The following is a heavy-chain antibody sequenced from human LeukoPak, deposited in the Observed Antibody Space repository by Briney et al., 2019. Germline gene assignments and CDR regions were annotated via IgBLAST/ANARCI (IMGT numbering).Heavy chain of an antibody. V-gene: IGHV3-30-3*01. D-gene: IGHD2-2*01. Sequence: GGSLRLSCAASGFTFSSYAMHWVRQAPGKGLEWVAVISYDGSNKYYADSVKGRFTISRDNSKNTLYLQMNSLRAEDTAVYYCARVRGVPAATRYFDLWGRGTLVTVSS. CDR2: ISYDGSNK. CDR3: ARVRGVPAATRYFDL. J-gene: IGHJ2*01. CDR1: GFTFSSYA.